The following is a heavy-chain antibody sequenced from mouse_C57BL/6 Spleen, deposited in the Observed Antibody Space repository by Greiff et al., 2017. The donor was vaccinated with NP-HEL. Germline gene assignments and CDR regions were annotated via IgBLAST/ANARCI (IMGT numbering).Heavy chain of an antibody. D-gene: IGHD2-5*01. CDR3: AINSNCYAMDY. CDR1: GYTFTDYY. Sequence: EVQLQQSGPELVKPGASVKISCKASGYTFTDYYMNWVKQSHGKSLEWIGDINPNNGGTSYNQKFKGKATLTVDKSSSTAYMELRSLTSEDSEVYYCAINSNCYAMDYWGQGTSVTVSS. J-gene: IGHJ4*01. CDR2: INPNNGGT. V-gene: IGHV1-26*01.